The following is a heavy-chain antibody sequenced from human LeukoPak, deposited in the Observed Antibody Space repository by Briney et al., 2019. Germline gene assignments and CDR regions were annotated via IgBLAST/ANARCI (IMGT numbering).Heavy chain of an antibody. CDR3: ARVTGYMIEDYFDY. D-gene: IGHD3-22*01. Sequence: SETLSLTCTVSGGSISSYYWSWIRQPPGKGLEWIGYIYYSGSTNYKPSLKSRVTISVETSKNQFSLKLGSVTAADTAVYYCARVTGYMIEDYFDYWGQRTLVTVSS. CDR1: GGSISSYY. J-gene: IGHJ4*02. CDR2: IYYSGST. V-gene: IGHV4-59*01.